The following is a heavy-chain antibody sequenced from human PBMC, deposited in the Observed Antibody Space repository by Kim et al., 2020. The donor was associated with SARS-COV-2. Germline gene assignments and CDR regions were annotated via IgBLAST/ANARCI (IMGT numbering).Heavy chain of an antibody. CDR2: IDPSDSYT. J-gene: IGHJ4*02. CDR3: ARLMGGYYYGSGSYYLDY. V-gene: IGHV5-10-1*01. Sequence: GESLKISCKGSGYSFTSYWISWVRQMPGKGLEWMGRIDPSDSYTNYSPSFQGHVTISADKSIRTAYLQWSSLKASDTAMYYCARLMGGYYYGSGSYYLDYWGQGTLVTVSS. CDR1: GYSFTSYW. D-gene: IGHD3-10*01.